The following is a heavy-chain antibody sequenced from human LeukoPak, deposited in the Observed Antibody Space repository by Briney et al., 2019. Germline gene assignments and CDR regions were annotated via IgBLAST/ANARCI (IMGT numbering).Heavy chain of an antibody. Sequence: PGGSLRLSCTGSGFNFGDFAMNWVRQAPGKGLEWVSHITASGTAMFYADSVKGRFTISRDNAKNSLYLQMNSLRDEDTAVYYCASSGSYRLDYWGQGTLVTVSS. CDR2: ITASGTAM. CDR1: GFNFGDFA. V-gene: IGHV3-48*02. D-gene: IGHD1-26*01. J-gene: IGHJ4*02. CDR3: ASSGSYRLDY.